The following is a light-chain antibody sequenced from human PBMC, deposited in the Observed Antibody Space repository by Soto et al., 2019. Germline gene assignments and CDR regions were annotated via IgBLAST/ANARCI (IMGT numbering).Light chain of an antibody. CDR3: MQGTHLPDT. Sequence: DVDITQSPLPLPVTLGQPASISSSSSRSLVYSDRNTSLNWFQQRPGQWPRWLLVEVSNRASAVPARLCGSASGTDFTLKISWVEAEDVGVYCCMQGTHLPDTFGQGTKLDIK. CDR2: EVS. V-gene: IGKV2-30*01. CDR1: RSLVYSDRNTS. J-gene: IGKJ1*01.